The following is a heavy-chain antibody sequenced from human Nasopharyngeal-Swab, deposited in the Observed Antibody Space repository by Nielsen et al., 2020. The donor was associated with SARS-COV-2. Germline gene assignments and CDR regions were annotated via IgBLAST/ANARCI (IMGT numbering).Heavy chain of an antibody. D-gene: IGHD2-2*02. J-gene: IGHJ6*03. Sequence: WIRQPPGKGPEWVAFIRYDGSNKYYADSVKGRFTISRDNSKNTLYLQMNSLRAEDMAVYYCAKIGAGCSSTSCYNVYYYYMDVWGKGTTVTVSS. CDR2: IRYDGSNK. CDR3: AKIGAGCSSTSCYNVYYYYMDV. V-gene: IGHV3-30*02.